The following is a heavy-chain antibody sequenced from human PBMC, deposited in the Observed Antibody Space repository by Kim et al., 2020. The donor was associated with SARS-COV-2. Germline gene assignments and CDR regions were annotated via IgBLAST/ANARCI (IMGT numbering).Heavy chain of an antibody. V-gene: IGHV4-31*02. J-gene: IGHJ4*02. D-gene: IGHD3-10*01. CDR1: GVSVSSGGHY. CDR3: ASWPGIDH. CDR2: IYSSGST. Sequence: SETLSLTCIVSGVSVSSGGHYWTWIRQHPGKGLEWIGNIYSSGSTSYNPSLKSRVKISIDTSKNQFSLKLRSVTAADTAVYYCASWPGIDHWGQGTLV.